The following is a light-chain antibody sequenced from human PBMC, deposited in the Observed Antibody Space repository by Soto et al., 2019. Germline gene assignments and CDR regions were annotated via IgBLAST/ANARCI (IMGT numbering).Light chain of an antibody. CDR1: QSISSW. J-gene: IGKJ1*01. V-gene: IGKV1-5*03. CDR2: KAS. CDR3: QHYNSYPWT. Sequence: DIPMTQSPSTLSASIGDRVTITCRASQSISSWLAWYQHKPGKAPKVLIYKASSLESEVPSRFSGSGSGTDFTLTISSLQPEDFATYYCQHYNSYPWTFGQGTKVEIK.